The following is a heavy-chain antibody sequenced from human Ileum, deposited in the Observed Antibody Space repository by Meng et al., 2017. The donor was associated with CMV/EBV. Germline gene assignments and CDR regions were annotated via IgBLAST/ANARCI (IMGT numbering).Heavy chain of an antibody. CDR1: GDPISSSSYY. D-gene: IGHD3-9*01. CDR2: VYHTGRT. V-gene: IGHV4-39*07. CDR3: ARFDILTGFAIDH. J-gene: IGHJ4*02. Sequence: QLQLQESGPGLVKPSETLSLVCTFPGDPISSSSYYLGWVRQSPGKELDWIGSVYHTGRTYHNPSLKSRVTISIHTSKNQFSLKLSSVTVADTALYYCARFDILTGFAIDHWGQGPLVTVS.